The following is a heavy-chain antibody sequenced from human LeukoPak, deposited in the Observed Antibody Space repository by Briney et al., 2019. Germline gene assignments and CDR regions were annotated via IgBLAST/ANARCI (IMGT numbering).Heavy chain of an antibody. J-gene: IGHJ5*02. CDR2: IYSGGST. Sequence: GGSLRLSCTVSGFTVSSNSMSWVRQAPGKGLEWVSVIYSGGSTYYADSVKGRFTISRDNSKNTLYLQMNSLRAEDTAVYYCAREGTDNWFDPWGQGTLVTVSS. CDR3: AREGTDNWFDP. CDR1: GFTVSSNS. V-gene: IGHV3-66*01. D-gene: IGHD1-1*01.